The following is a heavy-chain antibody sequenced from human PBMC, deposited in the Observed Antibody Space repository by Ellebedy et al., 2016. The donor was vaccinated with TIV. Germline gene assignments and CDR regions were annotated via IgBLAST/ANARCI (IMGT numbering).Heavy chain of an antibody. D-gene: IGHD6-19*01. J-gene: IGHJ5*02. Sequence: SETLSLTCTVSGGSISSYYWSWIRQPPGKGLEWIGYIYYSGSTNYNPSLKSRVTISVDTSKNQFSLKLSSVTAADTAVYYCARAQAGIAVAVPFDPWGQGTLVTVSS. CDR3: ARAQAGIAVAVPFDP. CDR1: GGSISSYY. CDR2: IYYSGST. V-gene: IGHV4-59*01.